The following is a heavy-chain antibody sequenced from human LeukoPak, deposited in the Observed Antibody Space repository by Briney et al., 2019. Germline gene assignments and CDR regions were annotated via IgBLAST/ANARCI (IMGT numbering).Heavy chain of an antibody. CDR2: ISNNGGYT. Sequence: GGSLRLSCAASGFTFGSYGMHWVRQAPGKGLEWVSAISNNGGYTYYADSVQGRFTISRDNSKSTLCLQMNSLRAEDTAVYYCAKQLGYCSDGSCYFPYWGQGTLVTVSS. V-gene: IGHV3-23*01. CDR1: GFTFGSYG. D-gene: IGHD2-15*01. CDR3: AKQLGYCSDGSCYFPY. J-gene: IGHJ4*02.